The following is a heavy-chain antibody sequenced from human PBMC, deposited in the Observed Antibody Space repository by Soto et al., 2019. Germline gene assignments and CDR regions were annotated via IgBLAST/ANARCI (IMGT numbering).Heavy chain of an antibody. J-gene: IGHJ6*02. CDR1: GFTVSSNY. CDR3: ARGGSPYYDFWSGPHGMDV. Sequence: PGGSLRLSCAASGFTVSSNYMSWVRQAPGKGLEWVSVIYSGGSTYYADSVKGRFTISRDNSKNTLYLQMNSLRAEDTAVYYFARGGSPYYDFWSGPHGMDVWGQGTTVTVSS. D-gene: IGHD3-3*01. V-gene: IGHV3-53*01. CDR2: IYSGGST.